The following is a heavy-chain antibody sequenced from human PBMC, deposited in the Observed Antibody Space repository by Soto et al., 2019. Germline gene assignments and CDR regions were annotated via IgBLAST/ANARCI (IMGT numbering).Heavy chain of an antibody. V-gene: IGHV3-23*01. D-gene: IGHD4-17*01. CDR1: GFTFSRDG. CDR3: AKERATTTAFDY. Sequence: EVQLLESGGGLVQAGGSLRLSCAASGFTFSRDGMSWVRQAPGKGLEWVSLITDNGGSTYYADSVKGRFTISRDNTKNTLYLQMRSLRAEDTAVYYCAKERATTTAFDYWGQGALVTVSS. CDR2: ITDNGGST. J-gene: IGHJ4*02.